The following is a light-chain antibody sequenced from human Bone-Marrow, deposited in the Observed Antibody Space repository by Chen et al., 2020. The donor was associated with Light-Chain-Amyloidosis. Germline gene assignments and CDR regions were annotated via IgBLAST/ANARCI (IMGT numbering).Light chain of an antibody. Sequence: QSALTQPASVSGPPGRSITISGTGTSSDVGGDNHVSWYQQHPDKAPKLMIYEVTNRPSWVPDRFSGSKSDNTASLTISGLQTEDEADYFCSSYTITNTLVFGSGTRVTVL. V-gene: IGLV2-14*01. CDR2: EVT. CDR3: SSYTITNTLV. CDR1: SSDVGGDNH. J-gene: IGLJ1*01.